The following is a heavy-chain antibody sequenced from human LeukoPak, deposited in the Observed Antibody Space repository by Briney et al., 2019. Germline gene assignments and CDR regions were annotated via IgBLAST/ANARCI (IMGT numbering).Heavy chain of an antibody. Sequence: SETLSLTCTVSGGSISSGGYYWSWIRQHPGKGLEWIGYIYYSGSTYYNPSLKSRVTISVDTSKNQFSLKPSSVTAADTAVYYCARARPDGYYYYYMDVWGKGTTVTVSS. CDR2: IYYSGST. CDR3: ARARPDGYYYYYMDV. D-gene: IGHD1-14*01. V-gene: IGHV4-31*03. J-gene: IGHJ6*03. CDR1: GGSISSGGYY.